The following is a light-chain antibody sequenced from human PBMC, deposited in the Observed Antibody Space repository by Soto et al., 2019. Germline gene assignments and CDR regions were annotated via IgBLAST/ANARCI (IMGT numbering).Light chain of an antibody. J-gene: IGKJ1*01. CDR2: KAS. CDR1: QTISSW. V-gene: IGKV1-5*03. Sequence: DNPMTQSPSTLSGSVGDRVTINCRASQTISSWLAWYQQKPGKAPKLLIYKASTLKSGVPSRFSGSGSGTEFTLTISSLQPDDFATYYCQHYNSYSEALAQGTKVDI. CDR3: QHYNSYSEA.